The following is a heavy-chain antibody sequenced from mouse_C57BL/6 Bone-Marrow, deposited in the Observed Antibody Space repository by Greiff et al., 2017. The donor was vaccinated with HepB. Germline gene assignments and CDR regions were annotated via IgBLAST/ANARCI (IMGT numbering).Heavy chain of an antibody. CDR3: ARDWVYYYGSSYGY. Sequence: VQLKESGPGLVKPSQSLSLTCSVTGYSITSGYYWNWIRQFPGNKLEWMGYISYDGSNNYNPSLKNRISITRDTSKNQFFLKLNSVTTEDTATYYCARDWVYYYGSSYGYWGQGTTLTVSS. V-gene: IGHV3-6*01. CDR1: GYSITSGYY. CDR2: ISYDGSN. J-gene: IGHJ2*01. D-gene: IGHD1-1*01.